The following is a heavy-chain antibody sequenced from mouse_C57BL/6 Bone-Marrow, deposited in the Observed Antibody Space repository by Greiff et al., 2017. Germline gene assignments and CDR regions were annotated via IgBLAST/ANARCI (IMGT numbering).Heavy chain of an antibody. V-gene: IGHV14-4*01. CDR2: IDPENGDT. CDR1: GFNIKDDY. J-gene: IGHJ2*01. CDR3: AAYLDGSSFDY. D-gene: IGHD1-1*01. Sequence: EVQLQQSGAELVRPGASVKLSCTASGFNIKDDYMHWVKQRPEQGLEWIGWIDPENGDTESASKFQGKATITADTSSNPAYLQLRSLTSEDTAVDYCAAYLDGSSFDYWGQGTTLTVAS.